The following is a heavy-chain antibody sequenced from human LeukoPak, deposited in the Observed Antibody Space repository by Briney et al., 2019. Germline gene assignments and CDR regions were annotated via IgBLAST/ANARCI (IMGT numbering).Heavy chain of an antibody. CDR2: ISGSGGST. D-gene: IGHD3-3*01. CDR1: VYTFNSYA. CDR3: AKDLGGITIFGVAPYFDY. Sequence: GRSLSLYCASSVYTFNSYAMSTVRQAPAIGLVCGSAISGSGGSTYYADSVKGRFTISRDNSKNTLYLQMNSLRAEDTAVYYCAKDLGGITIFGVAPYFDYWGQGTLVTVSS. J-gene: IGHJ4*02. V-gene: IGHV3-23*01.